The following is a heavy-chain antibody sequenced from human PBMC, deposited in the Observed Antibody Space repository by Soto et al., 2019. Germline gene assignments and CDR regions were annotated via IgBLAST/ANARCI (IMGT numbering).Heavy chain of an antibody. CDR1: EFTVSGHA. V-gene: IGHV3-23*01. D-gene: IGHD2-15*01. CDR2: ITADGGT. Sequence: EVQVLESGGGLVQPGGSLRLSCEGSEFTVSGHAMTWIRQAPGKGPEWVSTITADGGTYYADSVKCRFPMSRDPSENTLYLQMNSLGAGDTAAYYCAPHVSCSGGSCQYDAFAIRGQGTMVTVSS. CDR3: APHVSCSGGSCQYDAFAI. J-gene: IGHJ3*02.